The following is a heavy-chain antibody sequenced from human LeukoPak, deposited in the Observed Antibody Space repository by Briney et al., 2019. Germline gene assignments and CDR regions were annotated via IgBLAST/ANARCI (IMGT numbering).Heavy chain of an antibody. J-gene: IGHJ4*02. CDR3: ARDLSSTPNWEFDY. CDR1: GYIFTDYF. V-gene: IGHV1-2*06. CDR2: INPYSGIP. D-gene: IGHD1-26*01. Sequence: ASVKVSCKASGYIFTDYFIQWVRQAPGQGLEWMGRINPYSGIPEFGHNFQGRVTMTRDTSINTAYTTLSGLTFDDTAVYYCARDLSSTPNWEFDYWGQGTAVTVSS.